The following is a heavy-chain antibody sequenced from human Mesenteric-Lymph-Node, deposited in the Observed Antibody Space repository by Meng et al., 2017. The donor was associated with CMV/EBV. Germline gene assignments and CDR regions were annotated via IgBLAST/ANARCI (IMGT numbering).Heavy chain of an antibody. Sequence: GSLRLSCTVSGGSISSNTYFWGWIRQPPGKGLEWIGSIYYSGNTYYNPSLESRVTISVDTSKNQFSLKLNSVTAADTAVYYCARDYCSSSSCQLDYWGQGALVTVSS. V-gene: IGHV4-39*07. CDR3: ARDYCSSSSCQLDY. J-gene: IGHJ4*02. CDR1: GGSISSNTYF. D-gene: IGHD2-15*01. CDR2: IYYSGNT.